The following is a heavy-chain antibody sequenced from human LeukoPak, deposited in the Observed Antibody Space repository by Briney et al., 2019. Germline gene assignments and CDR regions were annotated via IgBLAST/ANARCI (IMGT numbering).Heavy chain of an antibody. J-gene: IGHJ5*02. CDR3: ARRSCSSTSCYVRWFDP. Sequence: GESLKISCKGSGYSFTSYWIGWVRQMPGKGLEWMGIIYPGDSDTRYSPSFQGQVTISADKSISTAYLQWSSLKASDTAVYYCARRSCSSTSCYVRWFDPWGQGTLVTVSS. D-gene: IGHD2-2*01. CDR2: IYPGDSDT. V-gene: IGHV5-51*01. CDR1: GYSFTSYW.